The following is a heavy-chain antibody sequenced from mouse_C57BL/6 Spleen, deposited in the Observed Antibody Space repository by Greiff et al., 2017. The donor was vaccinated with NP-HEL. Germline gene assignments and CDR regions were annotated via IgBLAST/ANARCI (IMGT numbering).Heavy chain of an antibody. V-gene: IGHV1-81*01. J-gene: IGHJ2*01. CDR2: IYPRSGNT. Sequence: QVQLQQSGAELARPGASVKLSCKASGYTFTSYGISWVKQRTGQGLEWIGEIYPRSGNTYYNEKFKGKATLTADKSSSTAYMELRSLTSEDAAVYFCARYYGSRYFDYWGQGTTLTVSS. CDR1: GYTFTSYG. D-gene: IGHD1-1*01. CDR3: ARYYGSRYFDY.